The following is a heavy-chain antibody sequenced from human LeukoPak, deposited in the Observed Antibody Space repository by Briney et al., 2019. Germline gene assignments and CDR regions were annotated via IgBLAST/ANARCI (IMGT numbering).Heavy chain of an antibody. D-gene: IGHD4-17*01. CDR3: ASLSTVTTLGSLYY. CDR2: FDPEDGET. J-gene: IGHJ4*02. V-gene: IGHV1-24*01. Sequence: ASVKVSCKVSGYTLTELSMHWVRQAPGKGLEWMGGFDPEDGETIYAQKFQGRVTITADESTSTAYMELSSLRSEDTAVYYCASLSTVTTLGSLYYWGQGTLVTVSS. CDR1: GYTLTELS.